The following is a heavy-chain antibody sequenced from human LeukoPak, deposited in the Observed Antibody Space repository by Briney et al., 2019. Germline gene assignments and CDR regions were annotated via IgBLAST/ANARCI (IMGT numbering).Heavy chain of an antibody. CDR1: GGSISSSSYY. D-gene: IGHD2-15*01. CDR2: IYYSGST. CDR3: ARGYWSGGSCHNWFDP. V-gene: IGHV4-39*01. J-gene: IGHJ5*02. Sequence: SETLSLTCTVSGGSISSSSYYWGWIRQPPGKGLEWIGSIYYSGSTYYNPSLKSRVTISVDTSKNQFSLKLSSVTAADTAVYYCARGYWSGGSCHNWFDPWGQGTLVTVSS.